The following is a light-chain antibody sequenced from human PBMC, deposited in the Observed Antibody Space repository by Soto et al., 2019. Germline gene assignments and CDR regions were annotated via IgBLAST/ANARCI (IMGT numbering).Light chain of an antibody. Sequence: QSALTQPRSVSGSPGQSVTISCTGTSSDVGGYNYVSWYQQHPGKAPKLMIFVVSKRPSGVADRFSGSNSGNTASLTISGLQAEDEADYYCCISAGSYTSGVFGTGTKLTVL. CDR1: SSDVGGYNY. CDR3: CISAGSYTSGV. CDR2: VVS. J-gene: IGLJ1*01. V-gene: IGLV2-11*01.